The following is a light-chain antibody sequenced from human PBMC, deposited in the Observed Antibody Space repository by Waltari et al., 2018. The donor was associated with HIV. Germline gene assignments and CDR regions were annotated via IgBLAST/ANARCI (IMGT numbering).Light chain of an antibody. V-gene: IGLV1-47*01. J-gene: IGLJ2*01. Sequence: QSVLTQPPSASGTPGQRVTISCSGGRTNIGSNFVYWYHQLPGTAPKLLISKTNQRPSGVPDRFAVSKSGSSASLTISGLRSEDEAVYYGASWDDILSSVIFGGGTKVTVL. CDR3: ASWDDILSSVI. CDR2: KTN. CDR1: RTNIGSNF.